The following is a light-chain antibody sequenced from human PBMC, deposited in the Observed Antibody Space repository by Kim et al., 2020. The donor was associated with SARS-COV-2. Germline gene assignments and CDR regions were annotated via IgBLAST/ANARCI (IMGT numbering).Light chain of an antibody. J-gene: IGKJ2*03. Sequence: SYISCRCIHSLLQNNHVIYLDWSLHEPAMSPQVMISRGSTRAWGVPDRFSGSGTGTVFTLTMSRGEAEDVGVYYCMQYLQYPRSFGQGTKLEI. V-gene: IGKV2-28*01. CDR2: RGS. CDR1: HSLLQNNHVIY. CDR3: MQYLQYPRS.